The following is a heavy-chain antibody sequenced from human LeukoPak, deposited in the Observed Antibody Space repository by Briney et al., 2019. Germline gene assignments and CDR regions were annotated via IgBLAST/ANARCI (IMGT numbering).Heavy chain of an antibody. J-gene: IGHJ5*02. V-gene: IGHV4-34*01. Sequence: SETLSLTCAVYGGSFSGYYWSWIRQPPGKGLEWIGEINHSGSTNYNPPLKSRVTISVDTSKNQFSLKLSSVTAADTAVYYCARTYYDSSGYLALAWGQGTLVTVSS. D-gene: IGHD3-22*01. CDR1: GGSFSGYY. CDR3: ARTYYDSSGYLALA. CDR2: INHSGST.